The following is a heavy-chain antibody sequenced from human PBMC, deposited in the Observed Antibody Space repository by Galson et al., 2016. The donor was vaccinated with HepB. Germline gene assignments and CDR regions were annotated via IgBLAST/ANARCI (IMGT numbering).Heavy chain of an antibody. Sequence: SLRLSCAASGFTFRSYSMNWVRQAPGKGLEWVSYISVHYTIYYADSVRGRFTTSSDNAKNSVYLQMNSLRAEDTAVYFCARSVEGSFDYWGQGALVTVSS. CDR2: ISVHYTI. J-gene: IGHJ4*02. CDR1: GFTFRSYS. V-gene: IGHV3-48*04. CDR3: ARSVEGSFDY.